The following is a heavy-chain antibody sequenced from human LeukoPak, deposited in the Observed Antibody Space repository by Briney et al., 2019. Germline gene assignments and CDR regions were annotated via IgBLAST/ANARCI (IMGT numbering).Heavy chain of an antibody. V-gene: IGHV4-59*08. CDR3: ARLHSYGHGRDYGMDV. CDR1: GGSISSDY. J-gene: IGHJ6*02. Sequence: KTSETLSLTCTVSGGSISSDYWRWIRQPPGKGLEWIGYIYYSGSTNYNPSLMSRVTISVDTSKNQFSLKLSSVTAADTAVYYCARLHSYGHGRDYGMDVWGQGTTVTVSS. CDR2: IYYSGST. D-gene: IGHD5-18*01.